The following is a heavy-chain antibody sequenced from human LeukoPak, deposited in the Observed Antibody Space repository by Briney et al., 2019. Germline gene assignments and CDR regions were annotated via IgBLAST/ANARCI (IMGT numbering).Heavy chain of an antibody. CDR1: GLTVSSNY. D-gene: IGHD6-25*01. CDR2: IFSDGSA. CDR3: ARAGRLPHPQYYFDS. J-gene: IGHJ4*02. V-gene: IGHV3-66*01. Sequence: PGGSLRLSCAVSGLTVSSNYMNWVRQAPGKGLEWVSVIFSDGSAYYADSVKGRFTISRDNSKNTLYLQLNSLRAEDTAVYYCARAGRLPHPQYYFDSWGQGTLVTVSS.